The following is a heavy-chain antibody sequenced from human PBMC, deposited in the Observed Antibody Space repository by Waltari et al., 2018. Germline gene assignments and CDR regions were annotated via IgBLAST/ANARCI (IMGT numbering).Heavy chain of an antibody. V-gene: IGHV4-59*01. CDR1: GGSMRGNY. Sequence: QVQLQESGPGLLKASETLSLSCSVSGGSMRGNYWSWIRQPPGQGLEWIGYIYYTGSTNYKPSLKSRVPMSLDTSKNQFSLKLRSVTAADTAVYYCTRGGSGYPFDYWGQGTLVSVSS. J-gene: IGHJ4*02. CDR3: TRGGSGYPFDY. D-gene: IGHD3-22*01. CDR2: IYYTGST.